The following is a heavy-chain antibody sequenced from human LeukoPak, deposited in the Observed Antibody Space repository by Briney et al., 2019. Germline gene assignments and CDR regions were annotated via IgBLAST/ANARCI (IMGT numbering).Heavy chain of an antibody. CDR1: GLTFSNAY. CDR2: IKSTTDGGTS. J-gene: IGHJ4*02. V-gene: IGHV3-15*01. CDR3: NPWEGVD. Sequence: GGSLTLSCAASGLTFSNAYMTWVRQAPGKGLEWVGQIKSTTDGGTSHYAAPVKGRFTISRDDSKNTVYLQMNSLKTEDSAVYYCNPWEGVDWGQGTLVTVSS. D-gene: IGHD3-3*01.